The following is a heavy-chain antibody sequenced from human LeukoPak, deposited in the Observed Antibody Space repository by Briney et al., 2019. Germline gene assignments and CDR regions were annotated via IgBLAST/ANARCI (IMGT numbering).Heavy chain of an antibody. D-gene: IGHD3-16*01. CDR3: ARVMAASVWRSYGSYYYYYYMDV. J-gene: IGHJ6*03. Sequence: GGSLRLSCAASGFTFNNYWMGWVRQAPGKGLEGVANIKEDGREKNYVDSVKGRFTISRDNAKSSLYLQMSSLRAANTAVYYCARVMAASVWRSYGSYYYYYYMDVWGKGTTVTVSS. CDR2: IKEDGREK. V-gene: IGHV3-7*01. CDR1: GFTFNNYW.